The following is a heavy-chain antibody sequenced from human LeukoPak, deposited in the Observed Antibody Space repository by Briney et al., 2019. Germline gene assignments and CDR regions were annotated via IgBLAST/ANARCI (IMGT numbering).Heavy chain of an antibody. CDR3: ARVSESEWSFDL. J-gene: IGHJ2*01. D-gene: IGHD1-14*01. Sequence: GGSLRLSCGASGFTFSSYAMSWVRQAPGKGLEWVSGISGSGDRRNYADSVKGRFTLFRDNVKNSLYLQMNSLRAEDTAVYFCARVSESEWSFDLWGRGTLVTVSS. V-gene: IGHV3-23*01. CDR1: GFTFSSYA. CDR2: ISGSGDRR.